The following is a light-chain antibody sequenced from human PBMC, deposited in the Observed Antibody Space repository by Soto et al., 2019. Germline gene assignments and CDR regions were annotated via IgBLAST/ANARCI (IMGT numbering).Light chain of an antibody. CDR2: GAS. CDR1: QSISSN. Sequence: ENVLTPPPATLSVSQGESATLSCRASQSISSNLAWYQQKPGQSPRLLIYGASSRATGVPVRFSGSGSGVAFTLTISGLQSEDFAVYHCQQYNQWPGTFGQGTKVDIK. V-gene: IGKV3-15*01. J-gene: IGKJ1*01. CDR3: QQYNQWPGT.